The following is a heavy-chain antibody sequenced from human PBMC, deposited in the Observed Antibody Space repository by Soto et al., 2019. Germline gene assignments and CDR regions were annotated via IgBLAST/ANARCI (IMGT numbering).Heavy chain of an antibody. D-gene: IGHD5-18*01. CDR1: GFTFSSYS. Sequence: PGGSLRLSCAASGFTFSSYSMNWVRQAPGKGVEWVAYISSSSSNIYYGDAVKGGFTISTDNAKNSPYLQMNSLRDEDTAVYYCARDDNVDTAMGHDAFDIWGQGTMVTVSS. V-gene: IGHV3-48*02. CDR3: ARDDNVDTAMGHDAFDI. J-gene: IGHJ3*02. CDR2: ISSSSSNI.